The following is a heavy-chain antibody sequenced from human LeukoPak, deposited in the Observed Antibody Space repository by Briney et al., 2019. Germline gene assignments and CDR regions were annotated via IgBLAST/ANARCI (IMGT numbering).Heavy chain of an antibody. J-gene: IGHJ4*02. CDR3: TTDRGYSYGRGEIDY. D-gene: IGHD5-18*01. CDR2: IKSKTDGGTT. Sequence: GGSLRLSCAASGFTFSNAWMSWVRQAPGKGLEWVGRIKSKTDGGTTDYAAPVKGRFTISRDDSKNTLYLQMNSLKTEDTAVYYCTTDRGYSYGRGEIDYWGQGTLVTVSS. V-gene: IGHV3-15*01. CDR1: GFTFSNAW.